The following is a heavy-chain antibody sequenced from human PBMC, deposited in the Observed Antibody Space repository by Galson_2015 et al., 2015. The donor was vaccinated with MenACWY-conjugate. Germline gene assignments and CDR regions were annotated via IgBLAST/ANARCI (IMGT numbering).Heavy chain of an antibody. J-gene: IGHJ5*02. Sequence: SLRLSCAASGFTFSSYSMNWVRQAPGKGLEWVSSISRSSSYIYYADSVKGRFTISRDNAENSLYLQMNSLRAEDTAVYYCARDPLEVVVVTAIDNLWGQGTLVTVSS. D-gene: IGHD2-21*02. CDR1: GFTFSSYS. CDR2: ISRSSSYI. CDR3: ARDPLEVVVVTAIDNL. V-gene: IGHV3-21*01.